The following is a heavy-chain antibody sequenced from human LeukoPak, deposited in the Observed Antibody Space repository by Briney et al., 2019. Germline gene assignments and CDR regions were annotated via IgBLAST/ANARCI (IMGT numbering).Heavy chain of an antibody. V-gene: IGHV3-30*03. D-gene: IGHD6-13*01. CDR3: ARDRPPGIAAAGTGYFDY. CDR2: ISYDGSNK. J-gene: IGHJ4*02. CDR1: GFTFSSCG. Sequence: GRSLRLSCAASGFTFSSCGMHWVRQAPGKGLEWVAVISYDGSNKYYADSVKGRFTISRDNSKNTLFLEMNSLRAEDTAVYYCARDRPPGIAAAGTGYFDYWGQGTLVTVSS.